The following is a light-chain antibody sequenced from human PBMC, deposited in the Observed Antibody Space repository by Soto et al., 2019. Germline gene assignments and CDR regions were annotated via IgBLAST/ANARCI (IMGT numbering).Light chain of an antibody. J-gene: IGLJ2*01. CDR2: DVN. CDR3: SSYTSSSTGV. Sequence: QSALTQPASVSGSPGQSITISCTGTSSDIGGYNYVSWYQQHPGKAPKLIIYDVNNRPSGVSNRFSGSKSGNTASLTISGLQAEDEAEYYCSSYTSSSTGVFGGGTKLTVL. CDR1: SSDIGGYNY. V-gene: IGLV2-14*03.